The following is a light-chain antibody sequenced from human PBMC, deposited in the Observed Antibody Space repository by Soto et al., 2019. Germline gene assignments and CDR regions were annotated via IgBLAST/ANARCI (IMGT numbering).Light chain of an antibody. CDR3: QQYCRCPQM. CDR2: AAS. V-gene: IGKV2-28*01. Sequence: DIVMTQSPLSLPVPPCEPSSISCRYSQSRLHSNGNNDLDWYQQKPGNAPRLLIYAASSLQSGVPAGFSGSGSGTYFTLTISILQSEDFAAYYFQQYCRCPQMFGQGTKVDIK. CDR1: QSRLHSNGNND. J-gene: IGKJ1*01.